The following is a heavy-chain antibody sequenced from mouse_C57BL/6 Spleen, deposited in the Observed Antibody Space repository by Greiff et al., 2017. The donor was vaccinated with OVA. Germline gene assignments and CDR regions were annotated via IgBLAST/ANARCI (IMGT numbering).Heavy chain of an antibody. CDR3: TIYLYYGSPFDY. J-gene: IGHJ2*01. CDR2: IYPGNSDT. Sequence: VQLQQSGTVLARPGASVKMSCKTSGYTFTSYWMHWVKQRPGQGLEWIGAIYPGNSDTSYNQKFKGKAKLTAVTSASTAYMELSSLTNEDSAVYYCTIYLYYGSPFDYWGQGTTLTVSS. V-gene: IGHV1-5*01. CDR1: GYTFTSYW. D-gene: IGHD1-1*01.